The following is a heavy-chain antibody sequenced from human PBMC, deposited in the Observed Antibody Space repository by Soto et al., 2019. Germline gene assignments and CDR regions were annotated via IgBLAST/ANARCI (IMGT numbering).Heavy chain of an antibody. Sequence: GESLKISCKGSGYSFTSYWIGWVRQMPGKGLEWMGIIYPGDSDTRYSPSFQGQVTISADKSISTAYLQWSSLKASDTAMYYCARAKGRSSSWYVDYYYGMDVWGQGTTVTVSS. D-gene: IGHD6-13*01. CDR3: ARAKGRSSSWYVDYYYGMDV. CDR2: IYPGDSDT. V-gene: IGHV5-51*01. CDR1: GYSFTSYW. J-gene: IGHJ6*02.